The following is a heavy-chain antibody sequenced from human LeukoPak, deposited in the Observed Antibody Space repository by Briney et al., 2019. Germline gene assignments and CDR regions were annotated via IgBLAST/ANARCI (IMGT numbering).Heavy chain of an antibody. CDR3: ARDGEMATIENYFDY. CDR1: GGSISSYY. V-gene: IGHV4-59*12. J-gene: IGHJ4*02. D-gene: IGHD5-24*01. CDR2: IYYSGST. Sequence: SETLSLTCTVSGGSISSYYWSWIRQPPGKGLEWFGYIYYSGSTNYNPSLKSRVTISVDTSKNQFSLKLSSVTAADTAVYYCARDGEMATIENYFDYWGQGTLVTVSS.